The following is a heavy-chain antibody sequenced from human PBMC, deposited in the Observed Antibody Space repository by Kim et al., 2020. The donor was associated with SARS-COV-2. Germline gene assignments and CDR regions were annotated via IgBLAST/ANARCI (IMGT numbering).Heavy chain of an antibody. CDR2: IYYSGST. D-gene: IGHD3-22*01. V-gene: IGHV4-31*03. Sequence: SETLSLTCTVSGGSISSGGYYWSWIRQHPGKGLEWIGYIYYSGSTYYNPSLKSRVTISVDTSKNQFSLKLSSVTAADTAVYYCARLNRDYDSSGYSDAFDIWGQGTMVTVSS. J-gene: IGHJ3*02. CDR3: ARLNRDYDSSGYSDAFDI. CDR1: GGSISSGGYY.